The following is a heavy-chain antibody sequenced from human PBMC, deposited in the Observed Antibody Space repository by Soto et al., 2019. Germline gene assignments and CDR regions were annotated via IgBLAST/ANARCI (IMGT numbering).Heavy chain of an antibody. D-gene: IGHD3-22*01. J-gene: IGHJ4*02. V-gene: IGHV3-21*01. CDR2: ISSSSSYI. CDR3: ASDYDSSGYFDY. Sequence: ESGGGLVKPGGSLRLSCAASGFTFSSYSMNWVRQAPGKGLEWVSSISSSSSYIYYADSVKGRFTISRDNAKNSLYLQMNSLRAEDTAVYYCASDYDSSGYFDYWGQGTLVTVSS. CDR1: GFTFSSYS.